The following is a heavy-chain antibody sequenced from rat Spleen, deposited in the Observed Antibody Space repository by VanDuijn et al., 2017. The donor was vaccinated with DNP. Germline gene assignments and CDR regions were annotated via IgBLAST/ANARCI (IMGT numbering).Heavy chain of an antibody. CDR3: TRVLYNGYQRHYWSFDF. CDR1: GFSLTSYH. CDR2: ISSGENT. Sequence: QVQLKESGPGLVQPSQTLSLTCTVSGFSLTSYHVHWVRQPPGKGLEWIAAISSGENTYYNPALKSRLSISRDTSKSQVFLKMNSLQTEDTAIYFCTRVLYNGYQRHYWSFDFWGPGTMVTVSS. J-gene: IGHJ1*01. V-gene: IGHV2S12*01. D-gene: IGHD1-6*01.